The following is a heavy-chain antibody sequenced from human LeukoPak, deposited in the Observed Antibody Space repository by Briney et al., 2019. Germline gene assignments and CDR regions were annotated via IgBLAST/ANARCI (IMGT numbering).Heavy chain of an antibody. J-gene: IGHJ5*02. D-gene: IGHD6-19*01. CDR3: ARDSSGWYRWFDP. CDR2: IYYSGST. Sequence: TASETLSLTCTVSGGSISSYYWSWIRQPPGKRLEWIGYIYYSGSTNYNPSLKSRVTISVDTSKNQFSLKLSSVTAADTAVYYCARDSSGWYRWFDPWGQGTLVTVSS. CDR1: GGSISSYY. V-gene: IGHV4-59*01.